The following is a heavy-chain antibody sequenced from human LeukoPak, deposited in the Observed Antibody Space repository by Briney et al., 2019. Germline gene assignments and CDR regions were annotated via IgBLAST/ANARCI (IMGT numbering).Heavy chain of an antibody. Sequence: ASVKVSCKASGYTFTGYYMHWVRQAPGQGLEWMGWINPNSGGTNYAQKFQGRVTMTRDTSISTAYMELSRLRSDDTAVYYCARDWGYASGSPTFDYWGQGTLVTVSS. D-gene: IGHD3-10*01. CDR2: INPNSGGT. CDR1: GYTFTGYY. CDR3: ARDWGYASGSPTFDY. J-gene: IGHJ4*02. V-gene: IGHV1-2*02.